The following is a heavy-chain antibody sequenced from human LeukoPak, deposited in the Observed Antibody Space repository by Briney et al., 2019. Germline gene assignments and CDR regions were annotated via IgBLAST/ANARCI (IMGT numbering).Heavy chain of an antibody. CDR3: ARAVPQAAQSLQDYYGMDV. CDR2: ISYDGSNK. CDR1: GFTFSSYG. D-gene: IGHD6-6*01. J-gene: IGHJ6*02. Sequence: GGSLRLSCAASGFTFSSYGMHWVRQAPGKGLEWGAVISYDGSNKYYADSVKGRFTISRDNPKNTLYLQINSLRVEDTAMYYCARAVPQAAQSLQDYYGMDVWGQGTTVTVSS. V-gene: IGHV3-30*03.